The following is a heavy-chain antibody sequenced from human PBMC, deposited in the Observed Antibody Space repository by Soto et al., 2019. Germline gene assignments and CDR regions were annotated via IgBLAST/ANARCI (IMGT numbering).Heavy chain of an antibody. V-gene: IGHV3-9*01. D-gene: IGHD3-10*01. J-gene: IGHJ4*02. Sequence: EVQLVESGGGLVQPGRSLRLSCAASGFTFDDYAMHWVRQAPGKGLEWVSGISWNSGSIGDADSVKGRFTISRDNAKNPLYLQMNSRRAEDTALYYCAKDSGSGSYYNLPFDYWGQGTLVTVSS. CDR1: GFTFDDYA. CDR3: AKDSGSGSYYNLPFDY. CDR2: ISWNSGSI.